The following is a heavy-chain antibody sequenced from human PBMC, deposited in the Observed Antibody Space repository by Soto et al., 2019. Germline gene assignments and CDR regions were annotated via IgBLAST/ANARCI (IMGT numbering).Heavy chain of an antibody. V-gene: IGHV1-69*13. CDR3: ARTGLHEYYYYGMDV. Sequence: SVKVSCKASGGTFSSYAISWVRQAPGQGLEWMGGIIPIFGTANYAQKFQGRVTITADESTSTAYMELSSLRSEDTAVYYCARTGLHEYYYYGMDVWGQGTTVTVSS. CDR1: GGTFSSYA. J-gene: IGHJ6*02. D-gene: IGHD4-4*01. CDR2: IIPIFGTA.